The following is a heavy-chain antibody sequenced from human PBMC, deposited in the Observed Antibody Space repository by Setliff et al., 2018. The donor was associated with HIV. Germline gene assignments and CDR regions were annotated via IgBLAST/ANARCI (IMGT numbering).Heavy chain of an antibody. CDR2: MNPNSGNT. J-gene: IGHJ4*02. V-gene: IGHV1-8*02. CDR3: AREPPRRRGTVAEDY. Sequence: ASVKVSCKASGYTFTSYDINWVRQATGQGLEWMGWMNPNSGNTGYAQRFHGRLTMTRDTSRGTAHMELRSLRSDDTAVYYCAREPPRRRGTVAEDYWGQGTLVTVSS. D-gene: IGHD1-26*01. CDR1: GYTFTSYD.